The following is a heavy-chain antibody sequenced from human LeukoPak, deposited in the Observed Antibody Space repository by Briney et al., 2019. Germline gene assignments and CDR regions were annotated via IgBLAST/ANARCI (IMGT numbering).Heavy chain of an antibody. CDR3: ARDARYCSSTSCDGWYRAFDI. CDR2: IIPIFGTA. CDR1: GGTFSSYA. Sequence: SVKVSCKASGGTFSSYAISWVRQATGQGLEWMGGIIPIFGTANYAQKFQGRVTITADKSTSTAYMEPSSLRSEDTAVYYCARDARYCSSTSCDGWYRAFDIWGQGTMVTVSS. V-gene: IGHV1-69*06. D-gene: IGHD2-2*01. J-gene: IGHJ3*02.